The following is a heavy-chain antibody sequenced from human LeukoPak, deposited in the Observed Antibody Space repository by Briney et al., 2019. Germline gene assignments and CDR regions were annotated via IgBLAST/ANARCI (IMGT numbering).Heavy chain of an antibody. D-gene: IGHD3-22*01. J-gene: IGHJ5*02. CDR3: ARDYDSSGYYPNWFDP. V-gene: IGHV4-4*07. Sequence: PSETLSLTCTVSGGSISSYYWSWIRQPAGKGLEWIGRIYTSGSTNYNPSLKSRVTMSVDMSKNQFSLKLSSVTAADTAVYYCARDYDSSGYYPNWFDPWGQGTLVTVSS. CDR1: GGSISSYY. CDR2: IYTSGST.